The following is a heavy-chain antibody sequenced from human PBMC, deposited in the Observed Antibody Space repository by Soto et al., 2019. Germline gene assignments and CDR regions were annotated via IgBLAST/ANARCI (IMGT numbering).Heavy chain of an antibody. D-gene: IGHD6-6*01. V-gene: IGHV3-7*01. J-gene: IGHJ5*02. Sequence: EVQLVESGGGLVQPGGSLRLSCAASGFTFSSYWMSWVCQAPGKGLEWAANIKQDGSEKYYVDSVKGRFTISRDNAKNSLYLQMNSLRAEDTAVYYCARSIAARLNWFDPWGQGTLVTVSS. CDR3: ARSIAARLNWFDP. CDR2: IKQDGSEK. CDR1: GFTFSSYW.